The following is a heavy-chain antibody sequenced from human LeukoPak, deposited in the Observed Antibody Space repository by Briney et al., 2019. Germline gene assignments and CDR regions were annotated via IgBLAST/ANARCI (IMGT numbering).Heavy chain of an antibody. J-gene: IGHJ4*02. CDR1: GLTFRDYY. Sequence: GGSLRLSCAASGLTFRDYYMTWIRQAPGKGLEWVSSISGTGTTIYSADSVRGRFTVSRDNARNSLFLHMNSLRAEDTAVYYCAVQITMIVVVPYFDYWGQGTLVTVSS. D-gene: IGHD3-22*01. CDR3: AVQITMIVVVPYFDY. V-gene: IGHV3-11*04. CDR2: ISGTGTTI.